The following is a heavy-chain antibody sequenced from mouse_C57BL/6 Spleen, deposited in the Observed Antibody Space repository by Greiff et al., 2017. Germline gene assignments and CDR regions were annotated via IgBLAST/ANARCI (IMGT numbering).Heavy chain of an antibody. CDR2: IDPSDSYT. CDR1: GYTFTSYW. Sequence: QVQLQQPGAELVKPGASVKLSCKASGYTFTSYWMQWVKQRPGQGLEWIGEIDPSDSYTNYNQKFKGKATLTVDTSSSTAYMQLSSLTSEDSAVYYCARYYGRYYFDYWGQGTTLTVSS. D-gene: IGHD1-1*01. V-gene: IGHV1-50*01. CDR3: ARYYGRYYFDY. J-gene: IGHJ2*01.